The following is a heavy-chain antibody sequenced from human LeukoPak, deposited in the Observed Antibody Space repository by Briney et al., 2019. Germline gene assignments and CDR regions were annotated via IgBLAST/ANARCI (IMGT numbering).Heavy chain of an antibody. CDR1: GGTFSSYA. D-gene: IGHD3-3*01. Sequence: SVKVSCKASGGTFSSYAISWVRQAPGQGLEWMGGIIPIFGTANYAQKFQGRVTITTDESTSTAYMELSSLRSEDTAVYYCARGRAWGITIFGVSRDAFDIWGQGTMVTVSS. V-gene: IGHV1-69*05. J-gene: IGHJ3*02. CDR3: ARGRAWGITIFGVSRDAFDI. CDR2: IIPIFGTA.